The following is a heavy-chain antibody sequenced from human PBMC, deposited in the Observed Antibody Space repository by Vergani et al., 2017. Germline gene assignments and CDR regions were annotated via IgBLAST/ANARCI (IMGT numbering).Heavy chain of an antibody. J-gene: IGHJ4*02. CDR3: ARSIAARPFDY. CDR1: GFTVSSNY. CDR2: IYSGGST. Sequence: EVQLVETGGGLIQPGGSLRLSCAASGFTVSSNYMSWVRQAPGKGLEWVSVIYSGGSTYYADSVKGRFTISRDNSKNSLYQQMNSLRAEDTAVYYCARSIAARPFDYWGQGTLVTVSS. V-gene: IGHV3-53*02. D-gene: IGHD6-6*01.